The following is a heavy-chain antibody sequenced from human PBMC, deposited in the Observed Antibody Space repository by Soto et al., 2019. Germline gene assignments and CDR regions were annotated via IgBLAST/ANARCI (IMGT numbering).Heavy chain of an antibody. V-gene: IGHV1-3*01. J-gene: IGHJ4*02. CDR2: INAGNGNT. CDR3: AAYRTYCGADCYVD. D-gene: IGHD2-21*02. Sequence: VASVKVSCKASGYTFTSYAMHWVRQAPGQRLEWMGWINAGNGNTKYSQKFQGRVTITRDTSASTAYMELSSLRSEDTAVYYCAAYRTYCGADCYVDWGQGTLVTVSS. CDR1: GYTFTSYA.